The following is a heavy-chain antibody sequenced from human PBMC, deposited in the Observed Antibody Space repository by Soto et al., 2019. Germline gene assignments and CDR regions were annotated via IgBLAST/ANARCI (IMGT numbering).Heavy chain of an antibody. CDR2: ISYDGSNK. J-gene: IGHJ6*02. CDR3: ARDPAGDLGGMDV. D-gene: IGHD7-27*01. Sequence: GGSLRLSCAASGFTFSSYAMHWVRQAPGKGLEWVAVISYDGSNKYYADSVKGRFTISRDNSKNTLYLQMNSLRAEDTAVYYCARDPAGDLGGMDVWGQGTTVTVSS. V-gene: IGHV3-30-3*01. CDR1: GFTFSSYA.